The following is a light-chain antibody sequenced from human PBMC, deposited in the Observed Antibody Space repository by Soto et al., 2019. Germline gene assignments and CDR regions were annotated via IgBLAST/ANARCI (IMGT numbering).Light chain of an antibody. Sequence: DIVMTQSPDGLPVAVGEMTTINCKSSQSVLYSSNNKNYLAWYQQKPGQPPKLLIYWASTRESGVPDRFSGSGSGTEFTLTISSLQPDDFATYYCQHYNSYSEAFGQGTKVDIK. CDR3: QHYNSYSEA. V-gene: IGKV4-1*01. J-gene: IGKJ1*01. CDR1: QSVLYSSNNKNY. CDR2: WAS.